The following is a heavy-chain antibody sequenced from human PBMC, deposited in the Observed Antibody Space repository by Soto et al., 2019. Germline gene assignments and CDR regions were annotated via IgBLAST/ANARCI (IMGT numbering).Heavy chain of an antibody. Sequence: EVRLVESGGSLVPPGGSLRLPCEASGFTFSGHWMHWVRRAPGKGLVWVSHIDTDGSTGGTSYADSVKGRFTVSRDDSNDRLYLQMNDLRVEDTAVYYCARGRGTYYADSWGQGTLVTVSS. CDR3: ARGRGTYYADS. CDR2: IDTDGSTGGT. J-gene: IGHJ4*02. V-gene: IGHV3-74*03. D-gene: IGHD1-26*01. CDR1: GFTFSGHW.